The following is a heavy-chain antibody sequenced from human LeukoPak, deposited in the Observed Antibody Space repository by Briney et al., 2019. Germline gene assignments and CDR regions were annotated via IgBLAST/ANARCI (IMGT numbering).Heavy chain of an antibody. Sequence: PGGSLRLSCAASGFTVSSNYMSWVRQAPGKGLEWVSIIYSGGSTFYADSVKGRFTISRDNSKNTLYLQMNSLRAEDTAVYYCAREFGRIQLLYYFDYWGQGTLVTVSS. CDR2: IYSGGST. CDR3: AREFGRIQLLYYFDY. CDR1: GFTVSSNY. J-gene: IGHJ4*02. V-gene: IGHV3-53*01. D-gene: IGHD5-18*01.